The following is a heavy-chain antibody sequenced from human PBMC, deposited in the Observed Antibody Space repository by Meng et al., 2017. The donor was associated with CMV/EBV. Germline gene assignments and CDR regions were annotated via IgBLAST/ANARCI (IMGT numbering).Heavy chain of an antibody. D-gene: IGHD3-3*01. V-gene: IGHV3-73*01. CDR3: TRPGIFGVVSGYYYGMDV. CDR1: GFTFSGSA. CDR2: IRSKANSYAT. Sequence: GESLRLSCAASGFTFSGSAMHWVRQASGKGLEWVGRIRSKANSYATAYAASVKGRFTISRDDSKNTAYLQMNSLKTEDTAVYYCTRPGIFGVVSGYYYGMDVWGQGTTVTVSS. J-gene: IGHJ6*02.